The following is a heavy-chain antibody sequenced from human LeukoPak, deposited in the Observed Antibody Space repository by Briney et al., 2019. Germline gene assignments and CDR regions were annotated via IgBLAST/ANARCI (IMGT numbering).Heavy chain of an antibody. Sequence: SQTLSLTCTVSGGSISSGDYYWSWICQPPGKGLEWIGYIYYSGSTYYNPSLKSRVTISVDTSKNQFSLKLSSVTAADTAVYYCARGLGIVAHFDLWGRGTLVTVSS. J-gene: IGHJ2*01. CDR2: IYYSGST. CDR1: GGSISSGDYY. CDR3: ARGLGIVAHFDL. V-gene: IGHV4-30-4*01. D-gene: IGHD3-22*01.